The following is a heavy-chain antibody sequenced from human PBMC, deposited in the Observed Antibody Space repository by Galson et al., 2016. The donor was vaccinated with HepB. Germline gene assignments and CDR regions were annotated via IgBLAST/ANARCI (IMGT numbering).Heavy chain of an antibody. CDR1: GFTFDDYA. D-gene: IGHD6-19*01. CDR2: ISWNSGSV. Sequence: SLRLSCAASGFTFDDYAMHWVRQAPGKGLEWVSGISWNSGSVGYADSLKGRFTISRDSAKNSLYLQMNSLRAEDTALYYCAKGSHSGWYTTLDYWGQGTLVTVSS. J-gene: IGHJ4*02. CDR3: AKGSHSGWYTTLDY. V-gene: IGHV3-9*01.